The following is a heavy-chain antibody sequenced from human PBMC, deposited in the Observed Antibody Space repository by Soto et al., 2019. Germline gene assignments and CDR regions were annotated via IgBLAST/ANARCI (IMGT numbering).Heavy chain of an antibody. CDR1: GYTFSNYV. V-gene: IGHV1-3*01. CDR3: SREDY. Sequence: QVHFVQSGAEVKKPGASVKISCKASGYTFSNYVIHWVRQAPGQGLEWMGWIFGGNGNTEYSQKFRDRATISRDTSASTAYMELSSLTSEDTAVYYCSREDYWGQGTLVTVSS. CDR2: IFGGNGNT. J-gene: IGHJ4*02.